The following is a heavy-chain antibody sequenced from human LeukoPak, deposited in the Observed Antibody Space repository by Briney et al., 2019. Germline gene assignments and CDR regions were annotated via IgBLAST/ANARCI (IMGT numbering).Heavy chain of an antibody. D-gene: IGHD6-19*01. CDR2: VYYSGNT. Sequence: SETLSLTCTVSSGSISRSYYYWGWIRQPPGKGLEWVGSVYYSGNTFYSPSLKSRVTISVDTSKNHFSLRLISVTAADTAVYYCAGHEHKAVAGDTWGQGTLVTVSS. CDR1: SGSISRSYYY. V-gene: IGHV4-39*01. J-gene: IGHJ5*02. CDR3: AGHEHKAVAGDT.